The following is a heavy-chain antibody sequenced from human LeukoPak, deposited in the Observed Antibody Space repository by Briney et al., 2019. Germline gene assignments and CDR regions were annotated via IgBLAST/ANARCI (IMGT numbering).Heavy chain of an antibody. Sequence: GGSLRLSCAASGFTFSSNGMHWVRQAPGKGLEWVAVISHDGSDKYYGDSVKGRFSIPRDNSKNTLYLQMNSLRAEDTALYYCARDRSSSWAVDYWGQGTLLTVSS. J-gene: IGHJ4*02. CDR3: ARDRSSSWAVDY. D-gene: IGHD6-13*01. CDR2: ISHDGSDK. V-gene: IGHV3-30*03. CDR1: GFTFSSNG.